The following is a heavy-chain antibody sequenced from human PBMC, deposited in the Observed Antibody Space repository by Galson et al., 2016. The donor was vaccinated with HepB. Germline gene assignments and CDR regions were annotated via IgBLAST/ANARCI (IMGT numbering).Heavy chain of an antibody. Sequence: SLRLSCAASGFTFSSHDMHWVRQAPGKGLEWVAFIWCDGSNDKYADSVKGRFTISRDNSKNTLYLQMNSLRADDTAVYYCATSPYCGGGSCYPGGYWGQGTLVTVSS. J-gene: IGHJ4*02. CDR1: GFTFSSHD. CDR2: IWCDGSND. V-gene: IGHV3-33*01. CDR3: ATSPYCGGGSCYPGGY. D-gene: IGHD2-15*01.